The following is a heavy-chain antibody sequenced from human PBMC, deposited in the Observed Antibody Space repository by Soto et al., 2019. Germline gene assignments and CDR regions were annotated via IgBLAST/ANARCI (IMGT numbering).Heavy chain of an antibody. J-gene: IGHJ4*02. V-gene: IGHV3-30-3*02. CDR2: ISSDGNNK. CDR1: GFRFSSYP. D-gene: IGHD2-15*01. Sequence: QVELVESGGGVVQPGRSLRLSCVGSGFRFSSYPFHWVRQAPGKGLEWMAVISSDGNNKNYADSVRGRFTISRDDSKNRVNLKMNGLKLDETPVYYCAKNHNEDYWGQETLVPVS. CDR3: AKNHNEDY.